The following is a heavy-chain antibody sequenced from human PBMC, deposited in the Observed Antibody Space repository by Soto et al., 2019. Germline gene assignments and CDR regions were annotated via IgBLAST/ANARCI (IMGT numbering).Heavy chain of an antibody. V-gene: IGHV1-69*13. J-gene: IGHJ6*02. CDR2: IIPIFGTA. D-gene: IGHD2-21*02. CDR3: ARAPGRYIVVVTANYYYGMDV. Sequence: GASVKVSCKASGGTFSSYAISWVRQAPGQGLEWMGGIIPIFGTANYAQKFQGRVTITADESTSTAYMELSSLRSEDTAVYYCARAPGRYIVVVTANYYYGMDVWGQGTTVTVSS. CDR1: GGTFSSYA.